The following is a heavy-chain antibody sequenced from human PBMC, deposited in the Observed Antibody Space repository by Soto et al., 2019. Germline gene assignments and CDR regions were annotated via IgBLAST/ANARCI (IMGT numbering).Heavy chain of an antibody. CDR1: GFSVNRIY. Sequence: PGGSLRLSCAASGFSVNRIYMSWVRQAPGKGLEWVSIIHSGGATYYADSVKGRFTISRDISQNTLYFQMNSLRAEDTAVYYCAGGPNYGRLDAFDIWGQGTMVTVSS. D-gene: IGHD3-10*01. CDR3: AGGPNYGRLDAFDI. V-gene: IGHV3-53*01. J-gene: IGHJ3*02. CDR2: IHSGGAT.